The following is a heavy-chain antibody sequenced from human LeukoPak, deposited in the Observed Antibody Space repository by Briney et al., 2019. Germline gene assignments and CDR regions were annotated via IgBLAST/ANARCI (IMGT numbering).Heavy chain of an antibody. J-gene: IGHJ3*02. CDR3: ARALYYDFWSGPPDDAFDI. V-gene: IGHV3-20*01. Sequence: GGSLRLSCAASGFTFDDYGVSWVRQAPGKGLEWVSGINWNGGSTGYADSVKGRFTISRDNAKNSLYLQMNSLRAEDTALYHCARALYYDFWSGPPDDAFDIWGQGPMVTVSS. CDR1: GFTFDDYG. D-gene: IGHD3-3*01. CDR2: INWNGGST.